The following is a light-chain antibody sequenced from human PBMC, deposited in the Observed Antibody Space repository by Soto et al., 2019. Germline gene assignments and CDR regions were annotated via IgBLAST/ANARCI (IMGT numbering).Light chain of an antibody. CDR1: TSNIGAGYD. CDR3: QSYDSSLVI. J-gene: IGLJ2*01. V-gene: IGLV1-40*01. Sequence: QSVLTQPPSVSGAPGQRVTISCTGNTSNIGAGYDVHWYQQLLGTAPKLLIYGNTNRPSGVPDRFSGSRSVTSASLAITGLQAEDEADYYCQSYDSSLVIFGGGTKLTVL. CDR2: GNT.